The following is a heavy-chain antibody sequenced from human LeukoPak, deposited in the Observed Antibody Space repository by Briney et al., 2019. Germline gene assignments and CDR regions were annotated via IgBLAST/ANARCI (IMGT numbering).Heavy chain of an antibody. CDR1: GFTFSSYW. D-gene: IGHD6-19*01. CDR2: ISGSGGST. J-gene: IGHJ5*02. CDR3: AKDTLGIAVHWFDP. V-gene: IGHV3-23*01. Sequence: PGGSLRLSCAASGFTFSSYWMSWVRQAPGKGREWVSAISGSGGSTYYADSVKGRFTISRDNSKNTLYLQMNSLRAEDTAVYYCAKDTLGIAVHWFDPWGQGTLVTVSS.